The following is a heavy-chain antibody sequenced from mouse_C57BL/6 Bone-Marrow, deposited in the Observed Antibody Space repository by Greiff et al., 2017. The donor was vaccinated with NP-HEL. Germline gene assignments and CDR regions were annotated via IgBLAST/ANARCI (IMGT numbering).Heavy chain of an antibody. V-gene: IGHV1-72*01. CDR3: ARGYYGNYDAMDY. CDR1: GYTFTSYW. Sequence: QVQLKQPGAELVKPGASVKLSCKASGYTFTSYWMHWVKQRPGRGLEWIGRIDPNSGGTKYNEKFKSKATLTVDKPSSTAYMQLSSLTSEDSAVYYCARGYYGNYDAMDYWGQGTSVTVSS. CDR2: IDPNSGGT. D-gene: IGHD2-1*01. J-gene: IGHJ4*01.